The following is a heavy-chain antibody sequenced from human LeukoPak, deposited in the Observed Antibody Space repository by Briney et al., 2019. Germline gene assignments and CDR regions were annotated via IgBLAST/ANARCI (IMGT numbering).Heavy chain of an antibody. CDR2: ISSSSSTI. Sequence: GGSLRLSCAASGFTFSSYSMNWVRQAPGKGLEWVSYISSSSSTIYYADSVKGRFTISRDNSKNTLYLQMNSLRAEDTAVYYCAREGIYYDSSGYPGAYYFDYWGQGTLVTVSS. J-gene: IGHJ4*02. CDR3: AREGIYYDSSGYPGAYYFDY. CDR1: GFTFSSYS. D-gene: IGHD3-22*01. V-gene: IGHV3-48*01.